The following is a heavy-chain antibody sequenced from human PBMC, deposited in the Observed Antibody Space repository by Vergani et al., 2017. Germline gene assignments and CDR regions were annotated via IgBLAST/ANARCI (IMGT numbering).Heavy chain of an antibody. CDR3: ARDRWYHGSGSPRY. Sequence: QVQLVQSGSEVKEAGASGRVSCKTFGYTFTDFYLHWVPQAPGQGREWLGWINPDSGGTNYEKEFKGSVSMTRDTSTSTAYMELSSLTSDETAVYFCARDRWYHGSGSPRYWGQGTLVTVSS. CDR1: GYTFTDFY. D-gene: IGHD3-10*01. V-gene: IGHV1-2*02. J-gene: IGHJ4*01. CDR2: INPDSGGT.